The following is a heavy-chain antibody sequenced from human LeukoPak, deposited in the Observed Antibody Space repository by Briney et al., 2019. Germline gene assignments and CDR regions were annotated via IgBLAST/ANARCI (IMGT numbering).Heavy chain of an antibody. V-gene: IGHV3-21*01. CDR3: AELGITMIGGV. J-gene: IGHJ6*04. CDR1: GFSFSSYN. Sequence: PGGSLRLSCAASGFSFSSYNMNWVRLAPGKGLEWVSSITSSSSYTFYADSVKGRFTISRDNAKNSLDLEMNSLRDEDTAVYYCAELGITMIGGVWGKGTTVTISS. D-gene: IGHD3-10*02. CDR2: ITSSSSYT.